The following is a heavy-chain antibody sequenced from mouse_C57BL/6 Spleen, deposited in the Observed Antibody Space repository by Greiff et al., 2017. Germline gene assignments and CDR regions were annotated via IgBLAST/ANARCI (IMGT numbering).Heavy chain of an antibody. CDR1: GYTFTSYG. V-gene: IGHV1-81*01. J-gene: IGHJ4*01. Sequence: QVQLKESGAELARPGASVKLSCKASGYTFTSYGISWVKQRTGQGLEWIGEIYPRSGNTYYNEKFKGKATLTADKSSSTAYMELRSLTSEDSAVYFCARRGDYDEAMDYWGQGTSVTVSS. CDR3: ARRGDYDEAMDY. CDR2: IYPRSGNT. D-gene: IGHD2-4*01.